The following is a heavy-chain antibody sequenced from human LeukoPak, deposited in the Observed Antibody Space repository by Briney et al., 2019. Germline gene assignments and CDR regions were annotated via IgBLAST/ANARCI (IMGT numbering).Heavy chain of an antibody. D-gene: IGHD5-18*01. CDR3: ARRGYSYAFDY. J-gene: IGHJ4*02. CDR1: GGSISSGDYY. CDR2: MFYTGST. V-gene: IGHV4-30-4*01. Sequence: SQTLSLTCTVSGGSISSGDYYWSWIRQPPGKGLEWIGYMFYTGSTYYSPSLKSRVTISVVTSKNQFSLKLSSVTAADTAVYYCARRGYSYAFDYWGQGTLVTVSS.